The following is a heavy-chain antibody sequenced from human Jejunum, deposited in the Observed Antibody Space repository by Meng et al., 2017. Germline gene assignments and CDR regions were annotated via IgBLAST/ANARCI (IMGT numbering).Heavy chain of an antibody. J-gene: IGHJ4*02. CDR2: VFHSGTP. V-gene: IGHV4-4*02. Sequence: QVQLQESGPGLVKPSGTLSLACAVSGGSITRTKWLSWVRQAPGKGLEWIGEVFHSGTPNYNPSLMSRLTMSVDKSKNQFSLNLTSVTAADTAVYYCASRPVGIRTYYFDCWGQGTLVTVSS. CDR3: ASRPVGIRTYYFDC. D-gene: IGHD2-21*01. CDR1: GGSITRTKW.